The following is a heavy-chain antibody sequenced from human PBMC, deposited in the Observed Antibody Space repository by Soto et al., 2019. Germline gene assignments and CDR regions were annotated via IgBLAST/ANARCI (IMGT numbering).Heavy chain of an antibody. CDR3: AKDPPQTGTTFDY. CDR1: GFSFSSYA. D-gene: IGHD1-1*01. CDR2: INGSGGGT. V-gene: IGHV3-23*01. J-gene: IGHJ4*02. Sequence: EVQLLESGGGLVQPGGSLRLSCAASGFSFSSYAMSWVRQAPGKGLEWVSTINGSGGGTYYAGSVKGRFTISRDNSKNSLYLQMNSLRAEDTAVYFCAKDPPQTGTTFDYWGQGTLVTVSS.